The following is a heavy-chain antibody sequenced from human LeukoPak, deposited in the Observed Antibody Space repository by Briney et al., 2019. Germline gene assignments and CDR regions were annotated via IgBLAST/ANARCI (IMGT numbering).Heavy chain of an antibody. V-gene: IGHV4-34*01. D-gene: IGHD6-19*01. J-gene: IGHJ4*02. CDR2: INHSGST. Sequence: PSETLSLTCTVSGGSISTYDWSWIRQPPGKGLEWIGEINHSGSTNYKPSLKSRVTISVDTSKNQFSLKLSSVTAADSAVYYCARIQKEIAVAAGLDYWGQGTLVTVSS. CDR1: GGSISTYD. CDR3: ARIQKEIAVAAGLDY.